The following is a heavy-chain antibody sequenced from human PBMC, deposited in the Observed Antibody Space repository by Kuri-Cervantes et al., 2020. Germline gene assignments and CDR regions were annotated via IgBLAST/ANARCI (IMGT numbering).Heavy chain of an antibody. D-gene: IGHD3-22*01. V-gene: IGHV4-59*01. J-gene: IGHJ4*02. CDR1: GGSISSYY. CDR2: IYYSGST. CDR3: ARISYYDSSGYLD. Sequence: SETLSLTCTVSGGSISSYYWSWIRQPPGKGLEWIGYIYYSGSTNYNPSPKSRVTISVDTSKNQFSLKLSSVTAADMAVYYCARISYYDSSGYLDWGQGTLVTVSS.